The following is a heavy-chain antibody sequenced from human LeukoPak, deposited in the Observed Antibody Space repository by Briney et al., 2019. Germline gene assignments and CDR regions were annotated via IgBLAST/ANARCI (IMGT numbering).Heavy chain of an antibody. CDR1: GFTFKTYA. D-gene: IGHD1-1*01. CDR3: AKGISADGYNFERGADY. V-gene: IGHV3-23*01. CDR2: VGGDGRVT. J-gene: IGHJ4*02. Sequence: PGGSLRLSCAASGFTFKTYAMNWVRQVPGKGPEWVSSVGGDGRVTYYADSVKGRFTISRDNSKNTIFLQMNSLRVEDTAVYYCAKGISADGYNFERGADYWGQGAQVIVSS.